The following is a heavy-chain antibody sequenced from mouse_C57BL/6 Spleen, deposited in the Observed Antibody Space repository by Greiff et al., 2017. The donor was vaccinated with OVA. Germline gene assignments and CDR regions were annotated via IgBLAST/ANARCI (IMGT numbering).Heavy chain of an antibody. Sequence: EVQLVESEGGLVQPGSSMKLSCTASGFTFSDYYMAWVRQVPEKGLEWVANINYDGSSTYYLDSLKSRFIISRDNAKNILYLQMSSLKSEDTATYYCAKIYEGAMDYWGQGTSVTVSS. CDR3: AKIYEGAMDY. CDR2: INYDGSST. J-gene: IGHJ4*01. D-gene: IGHD1-1*01. V-gene: IGHV5-16*01. CDR1: GFTFSDYY.